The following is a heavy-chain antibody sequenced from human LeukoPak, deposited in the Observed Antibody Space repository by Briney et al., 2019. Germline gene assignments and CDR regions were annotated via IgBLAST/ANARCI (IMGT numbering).Heavy chain of an antibody. Sequence: ASVKVSCKASGYTFTTYGISWVRQAPGQGLEWMGGIIPIFGTANYAQKFQGRVTITADESTSTAYMELSSLRSEDTAVYYCASDHYSGYDFGYYYGMDVWGQGTTVTVSS. CDR1: GYTFTTYG. CDR3: ASDHYSGYDFGYYYGMDV. V-gene: IGHV1-69*13. CDR2: IIPIFGTA. J-gene: IGHJ6*02. D-gene: IGHD5-12*01.